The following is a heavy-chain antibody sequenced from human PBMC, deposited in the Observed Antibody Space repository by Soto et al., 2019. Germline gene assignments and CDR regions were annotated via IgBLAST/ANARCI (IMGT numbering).Heavy chain of an antibody. V-gene: IGHV1-3*01. CDR3: ARCLYETYYDFWSGYYAYGMDV. CDR2: INPGNGNT. J-gene: IGHJ6*02. Sequence: ASVKVSCKASGYTFTSYGINWVRQAPGRGLEWMGWINPGNGNTKYSQQFQGRVIIDRDTSASTAYMELSSLRSEDTAVYYCARCLYETYYDFWSGYYAYGMDVWGQGTTVTVSS. D-gene: IGHD3-3*01. CDR1: GYTFTSYG.